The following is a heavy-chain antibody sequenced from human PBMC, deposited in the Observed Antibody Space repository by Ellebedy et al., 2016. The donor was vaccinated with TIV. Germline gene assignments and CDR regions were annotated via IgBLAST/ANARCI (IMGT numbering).Heavy chain of an antibody. CDR1: GGSISSSSYY. CDR3: ARGHYRDGYLVDY. V-gene: IGHV4-39*07. Sequence: SETLSLTXTVSGGSISSSSYYWGWIRQPPGKGLEWIGSIYYSGSTYYNPSLKSRVTISVDTSKNQFSLKLSSVTAADTAVYYCARGHYRDGYLVDYWGQGTLVTVSS. D-gene: IGHD5-24*01. J-gene: IGHJ4*02. CDR2: IYYSGST.